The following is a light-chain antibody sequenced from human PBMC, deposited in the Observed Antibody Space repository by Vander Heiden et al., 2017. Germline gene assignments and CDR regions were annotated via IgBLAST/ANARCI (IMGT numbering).Light chain of an antibody. Sequence: SYELTQPPSVSVSPGQTARITCSGDALPKQYAYWYQQKPGQAPVLGIYKDSERPSGIPERFSGSSSGTTVTLTISGVQAEDEADYYCQSADSSGTWVCGGGTKLNVL. CDR2: KDS. CDR3: QSADSSGTWV. CDR1: ALPKQY. V-gene: IGLV3-25*03. J-gene: IGLJ3*02.